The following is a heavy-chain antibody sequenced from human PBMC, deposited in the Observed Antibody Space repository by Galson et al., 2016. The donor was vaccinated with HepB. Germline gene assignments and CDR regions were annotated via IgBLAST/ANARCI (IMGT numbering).Heavy chain of an antibody. CDR3: ATPGRTNNY. CDR1: GFTFSNYS. Sequence: SLRLSCATSGFTFSNYSMNWVRQAPGKGLGWVSYISSSGSSIYYADSVKGRFTISRDNAKNSLYLQMDSLRDEDTAVYYCATPGRTNNYWGQGTLVSVSS. J-gene: IGHJ4*02. D-gene: IGHD1-14*01. CDR2: ISSSGSSI. V-gene: IGHV3-48*02.